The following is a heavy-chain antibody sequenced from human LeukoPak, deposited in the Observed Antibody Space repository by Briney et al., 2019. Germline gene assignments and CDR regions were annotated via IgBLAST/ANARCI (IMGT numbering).Heavy chain of an antibody. Sequence: PGGSLRLSCAASGFTFRNAWMSWVRRAPGKGPEWVGRFKSRADGGTVEYATPVKGRFSISRDDSKNTLYLQINSLSTEDTAVYFCADLGNYAVGWGQGTLVTVSS. CDR1: GFTFRNAW. CDR2: FKSRADGGTV. J-gene: IGHJ4*02. D-gene: IGHD1-7*01. CDR3: ADLGNYAVG. V-gene: IGHV3-15*01.